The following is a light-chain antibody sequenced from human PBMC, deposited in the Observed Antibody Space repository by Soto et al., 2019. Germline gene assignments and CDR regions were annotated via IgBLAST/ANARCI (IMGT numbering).Light chain of an antibody. V-gene: IGKV3-11*01. CDR1: QSVSSS. CDR3: QQRNILPLT. Sequence: EIVLTQSPATLSLSPGERATLSCRASQSVSSSLAWYQQKPGQAPRLLISDASNRATGVPARFSGSGSGTDFTLTISSLEPEDFAVYYCQQRNILPLTFGGGTKVDIK. J-gene: IGKJ4*01. CDR2: DAS.